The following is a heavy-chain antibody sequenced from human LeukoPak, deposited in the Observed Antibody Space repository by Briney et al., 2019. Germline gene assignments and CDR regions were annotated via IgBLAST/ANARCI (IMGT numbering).Heavy chain of an antibody. CDR1: GFSFSGYS. CDR3: ARRTTQKSFDY. D-gene: IGHD1-1*01. V-gene: IGHV3-21*01. Sequence: GGSLRLSCAASGFSFSGYSMNWVRQAPGKGLEWVSSISSSSSYIYFADSVKGRFTISRGNAKNSLYLQMNSLRAEDTGVYYCARRTTQKSFDYWGQGTLVTVSS. J-gene: IGHJ4*02. CDR2: ISSSSSYI.